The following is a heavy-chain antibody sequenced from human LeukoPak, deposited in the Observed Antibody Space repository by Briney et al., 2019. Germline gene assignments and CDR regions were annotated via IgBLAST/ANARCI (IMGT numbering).Heavy chain of an antibody. CDR3: ARSPVAVAGTRHFDL. D-gene: IGHD6-19*01. CDR2: IYYSGST. CDR1: GGSISSYY. J-gene: IGHJ2*01. Sequence: PSETLSLTCTVSGGSISSYYWSWIRQPPGKGLEWIGYIYYSGSTNYNPSLKSRVTISVDTSKNQFSLKLSSVTAADTAAYYCARSPVAVAGTRHFDLWGRGTLVTVSS. V-gene: IGHV4-59*01.